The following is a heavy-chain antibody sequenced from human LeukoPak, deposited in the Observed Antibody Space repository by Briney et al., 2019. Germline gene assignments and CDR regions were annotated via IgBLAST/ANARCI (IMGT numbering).Heavy chain of an antibody. CDR3: ARVGLITMVRGVIPYAFDI. Sequence: PSQTLSLTCTVSGGSISSGSYYWSWIRQPAGKGLEWIGRIYTSGSTNYNPSLKSRVTISVDTSKNQFSLKLSPVTAADTAVYYCARVGLITMVRGVIPYAFDIWGQGTMVTVSS. J-gene: IGHJ3*02. V-gene: IGHV4-61*02. D-gene: IGHD3-10*01. CDR2: IYTSGST. CDR1: GGSISSGSYY.